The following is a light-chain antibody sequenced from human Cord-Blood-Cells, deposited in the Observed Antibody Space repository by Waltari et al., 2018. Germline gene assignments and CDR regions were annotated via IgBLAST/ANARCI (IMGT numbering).Light chain of an antibody. CDR1: QSVSSY. CDR2: DAS. V-gene: IGKV3-11*01. J-gene: IGKJ3*01. Sequence: VLTQSLAPLSLSPGDRATLSCRASQSVSSYLAWYQQKPGQAPRLLIYDASNRATGIPARFSGSGSGTDFTLTISSLEPEDFAVYYCQQRSNWIFTFGPGTKVDIK. CDR3: QQRSNWIFT.